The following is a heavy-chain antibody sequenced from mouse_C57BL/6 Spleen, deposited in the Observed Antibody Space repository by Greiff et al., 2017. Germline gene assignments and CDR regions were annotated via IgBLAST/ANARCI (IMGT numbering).Heavy chain of an antibody. Sequence: EVQLQQSGTVLARPGASVKMSCKTSGYTFTSYWMHWVKQRPGQGLEWIGAIYPGNSDTSYTQKFKGKAKLTAVTSASTAYMERSSLTKEDSAVYYGRGYGYDVGAMDYWGQGTSVTVSS. CDR3: RGYGYDVGAMDY. CDR2: IYPGNSDT. V-gene: IGHV1-5*01. CDR1: GYTFTSYW. D-gene: IGHD2-2*01. J-gene: IGHJ4*01.